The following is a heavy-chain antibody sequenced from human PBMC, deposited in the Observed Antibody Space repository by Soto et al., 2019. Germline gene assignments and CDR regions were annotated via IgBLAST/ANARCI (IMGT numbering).Heavy chain of an antibody. CDR1: GYTFTSYA. CDR3: ARDGMGYYYYYMDV. CDR2: INAGNGNT. V-gene: IGHV1-3*01. J-gene: IGHJ6*03. Sequence: QVQLVQSGAEVKKPGASVKVSCKASGYTFTSYAMHWVRQAPGQRLEWMGWINAGNGNTKYSQKFQGRVTITRDTSASTAYMELSSLRSEDTAVYYCARDGMGYYYYYMDVWGKGTTVTVS.